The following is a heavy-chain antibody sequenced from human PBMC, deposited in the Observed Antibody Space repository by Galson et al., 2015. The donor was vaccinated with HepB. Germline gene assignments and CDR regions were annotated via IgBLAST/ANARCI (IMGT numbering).Heavy chain of an antibody. CDR2: ISYDGSNK. CDR1: GFTFSSYA. Sequence: SLRLSCAASGFTFSSYAMHWVRQAPGKGLEWVAVISYDGSNKYYADSVKGRFTISRDNSKNTLYLQMNSLRAEDTAVYYCARDGAAAGPPDYYYGMDVWGQGTTVTVSS. D-gene: IGHD6-13*01. J-gene: IGHJ6*02. CDR3: ARDGAAAGPPDYYYGMDV. V-gene: IGHV3-30-3*01.